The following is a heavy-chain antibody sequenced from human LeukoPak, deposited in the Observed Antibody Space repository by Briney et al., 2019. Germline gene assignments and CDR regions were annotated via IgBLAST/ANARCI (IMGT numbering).Heavy chain of an antibody. CDR2: IIPILGTA. V-gene: IGHV1-69*04. D-gene: IGHD3-22*01. Sequence: SVKVSFKASGGTFSSYAISWVRQAPGQGLEWMGRIIPILGTANYAQKFQGRVTITADKSTSTAYMELSSLRSEDTAVYYCAREIYDSTAYYYYGMDVWGQGTTVTVSS. CDR3: AREIYDSTAYYYYGMDV. J-gene: IGHJ6*02. CDR1: GGTFSSYA.